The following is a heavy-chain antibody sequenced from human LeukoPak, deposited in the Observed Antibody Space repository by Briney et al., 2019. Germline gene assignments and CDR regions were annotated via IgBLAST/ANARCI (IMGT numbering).Heavy chain of an antibody. Sequence: ASVNVSCKASGYTFTNYYIHWVRQAPGQGLEWMGIINPSIGTTSYAQKFQGRITMTRDTSTSTVYMELSSLRSEDTAVYYCAKIVGATNGYFDYWGQGTLVTVSS. CDR3: AKIVGATNGYFDY. CDR1: GYTFTNYY. V-gene: IGHV1-46*01. J-gene: IGHJ4*02. D-gene: IGHD1-26*01. CDR2: INPSIGTT.